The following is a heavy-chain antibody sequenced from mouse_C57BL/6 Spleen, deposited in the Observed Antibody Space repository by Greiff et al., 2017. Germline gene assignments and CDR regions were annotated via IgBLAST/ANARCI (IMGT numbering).Heavy chain of an antibody. CDR3: ARGGTSVVRSVYFDY. V-gene: IGHV5-6*01. CDR1: GFTFSSYG. J-gene: IGHJ2*01. Sequence: EVQLLQSGADLVKPGGSLKLSCAASGFTFSSYGMPWVRQTPDQRLEWVGTISSGGSYTYYPESVKGRVTISRDNATNTPYLQMSSLKSEDTAMYYGARGGTSVVRSVYFDYWGQGTTLTVSS. D-gene: IGHD1-1*01. CDR2: ISSGGSYT.